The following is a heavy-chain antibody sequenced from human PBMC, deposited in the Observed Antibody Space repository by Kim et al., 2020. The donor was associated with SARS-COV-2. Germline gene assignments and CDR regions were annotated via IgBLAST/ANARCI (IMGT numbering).Heavy chain of an antibody. Sequence: ASVKVSCKASGYTFTSYAMNWVRQAPGQGLEWMGWINTNTGNPTYAQGFTGRFVFSLDTSFSTAYLQISSLKAEDTAVYYCARGATMVQGVILYYYYGMDVWGQGTTVTVSS. CDR3: ARGATMVQGVILYYYYGMDV. V-gene: IGHV7-4-1*02. J-gene: IGHJ6*02. D-gene: IGHD3-10*01. CDR2: INTNTGNP. CDR1: GYTFTSYA.